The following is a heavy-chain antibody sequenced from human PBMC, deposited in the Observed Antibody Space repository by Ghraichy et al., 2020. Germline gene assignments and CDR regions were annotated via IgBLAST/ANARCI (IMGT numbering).Heavy chain of an antibody. D-gene: IGHD1-1*01. CDR2: ISSSSSYI. Sequence: GGSLRLSCAASGFTFSSYSMNWVRQAPGKGLEWVLSISSSSSYIYYADSVKGRFTISRDNAKNSLYLQMNSLRAEDTAVYYCARDLDESKGSWQLDFDYWGQGTLVTVSS. CDR3: ARDLDESKGSWQLDFDY. CDR1: GFTFSSYS. V-gene: IGHV3-21*01. J-gene: IGHJ4*02.